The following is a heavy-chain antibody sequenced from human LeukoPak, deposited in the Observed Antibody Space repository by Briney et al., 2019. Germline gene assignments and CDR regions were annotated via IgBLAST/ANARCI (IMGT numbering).Heavy chain of an antibody. V-gene: IGHV3-48*03. D-gene: IGHD3-22*01. Sequence: PGGSLRLSCAASGFTFSSYEMNWVRQAPGKGLEWVSYISSSGSTIYYADSVKGRFTVSRDNSKNTLYLQMNSLRAEDTAVYYCAKGAGLYSYYYFDLWGRGTLVTVSS. CDR1: GFTFSSYE. CDR2: ISSSGSTI. CDR3: AKGAGLYSYYYFDL. J-gene: IGHJ2*01.